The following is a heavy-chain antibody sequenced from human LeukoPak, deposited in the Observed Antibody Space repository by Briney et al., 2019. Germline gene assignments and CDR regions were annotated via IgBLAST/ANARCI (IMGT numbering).Heavy chain of an antibody. CDR2: IKQDGSEK. CDR3: ARERFLVDYYDSSGFDY. Sequence: GGSLRLSCAASGFTFSSYWMSWVRQAPGKGLEWVANIKQDGSEKYYVDSVKGRFTISRDNAKNSLYLQMNSLRAEDTAVYYCARERFLVDYYDSSGFDYWGQGTLVTVSS. J-gene: IGHJ4*02. V-gene: IGHV3-7*01. D-gene: IGHD3-22*01. CDR1: GFTFSSYW.